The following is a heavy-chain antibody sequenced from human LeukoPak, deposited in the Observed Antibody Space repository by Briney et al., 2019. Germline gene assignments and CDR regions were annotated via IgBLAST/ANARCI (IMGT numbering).Heavy chain of an antibody. CDR1: GGTFSSYA. Sequence: ASVKVSCKASGGTFSSYAISWVRQAPGQGLEWMGRINPIFGTANYAQKFQGRVTITTDESTSTAYMELSSLRSEDTAVYYCARGYAGATELDYWGQGTLVTVSS. D-gene: IGHD1-26*01. CDR2: INPIFGTA. J-gene: IGHJ4*02. V-gene: IGHV1-69*05. CDR3: ARGYAGATELDY.